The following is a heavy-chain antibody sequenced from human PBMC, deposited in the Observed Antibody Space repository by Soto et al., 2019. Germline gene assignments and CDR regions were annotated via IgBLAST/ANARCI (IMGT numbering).Heavy chain of an antibody. CDR3: ARGFGGDFVAFDI. CDR2: IYNSGRY. Sequence: PSETLSLTCTVSGGFIWGWTRQSPDKGLEWIGYIYNSGRYNYNPSLESRLTISIDTSKNQFSLRLASVTAADTAVYYCARGFGGDFVAFDIWGQGTMVTVSS. V-gene: IGHV4-59*01. CDR1: GGFI. D-gene: IGHD4-17*01. J-gene: IGHJ3*02.